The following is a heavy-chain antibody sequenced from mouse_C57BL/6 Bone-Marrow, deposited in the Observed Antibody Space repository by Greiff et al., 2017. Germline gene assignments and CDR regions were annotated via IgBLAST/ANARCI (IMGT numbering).Heavy chain of an antibody. CDR2: INTNNGGP. V-gene: IGHV1-26*01. CDR3: ALYYGSSYDY. D-gene: IGHD1-1*01. J-gene: IGHJ2*01. Sequence: EVKLHQSGPELVQPGDSVKISCKASGYTFTDYYMNWVKQSHGKSLEWIGAINTNNGGPSYNQKFKGKATLTVDKSSSTAYMERRSLTSEDTTVYYCALYYGSSYDYWGQGTTLTVSA. CDR1: GYTFTDYY.